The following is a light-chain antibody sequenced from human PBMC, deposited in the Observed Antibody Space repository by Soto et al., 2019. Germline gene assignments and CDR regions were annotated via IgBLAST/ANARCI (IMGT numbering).Light chain of an antibody. CDR1: PSLDRY. J-gene: IGKJ4*01. CDR3: QQRSAWQIT. V-gene: IGKV3-11*02. Sequence: EKVLTQSPATLSLSPGERATLSCRASPSLDRYLAWYQQKPGQPPRLLIYDAPSWATGIPARFSGSWSGRDFPITISSLESEDFAVYYCQQRSAWQITFGGGTKVESK. CDR2: DAP.